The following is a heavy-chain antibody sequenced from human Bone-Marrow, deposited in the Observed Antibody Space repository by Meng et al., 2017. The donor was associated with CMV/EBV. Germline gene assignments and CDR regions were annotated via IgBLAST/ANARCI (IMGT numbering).Heavy chain of an antibody. CDR3: ARDSVVVAAFDY. Sequence: GESLKISCAASGFTFDDYGMSWVRQAPGKGLEWVSGINWNGGSTGYADSVKGRFTISRDNAKNSLYLQMNSLRAEDTALYYCARDSVVVAAFDYWGQGTLVTVSS. CDR1: GFTFDDYG. V-gene: IGHV3-20*04. D-gene: IGHD2-15*01. CDR2: INWNGGST. J-gene: IGHJ4*02.